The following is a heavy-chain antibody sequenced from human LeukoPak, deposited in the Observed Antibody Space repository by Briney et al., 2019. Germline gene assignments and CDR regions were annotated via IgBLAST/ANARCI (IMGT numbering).Heavy chain of an antibody. D-gene: IGHD4-17*01. V-gene: IGHV3-23*01. CDR3: ANHAGYHFTTVTTRYFQY. J-gene: IGHJ1*01. CDR2: ISGSGGST. Sequence: PGGSLRLSCAASGFTFSNYAMTWVRQAPGKGLEWVSAISGSGGSTYYADSVKGRFTISRDNSKNTLYLQMNSLRPEDTAVYYCANHAGYHFTTVTTRYFQYWGQGTLVTVSS. CDR1: GFTFSNYA.